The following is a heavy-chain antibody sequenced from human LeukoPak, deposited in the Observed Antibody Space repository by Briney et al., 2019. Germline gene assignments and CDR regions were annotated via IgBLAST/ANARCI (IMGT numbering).Heavy chain of an antibody. D-gene: IGHD5-12*01. V-gene: IGHV3-30*02. Sequence: PGGSLRLSCAASGFTFSSYGMHWVRQAPGKGLEWVAFIRYDGSNKYYADSVKGRFTIYRDNSKNTLYLQMNSLRAEDTAVYYCAKGPASGYGIIERGYFDYWGQGTLVTVSS. CDR2: IRYDGSNK. CDR3: AKGPASGYGIIERGYFDY. CDR1: GFTFSSYG. J-gene: IGHJ4*02.